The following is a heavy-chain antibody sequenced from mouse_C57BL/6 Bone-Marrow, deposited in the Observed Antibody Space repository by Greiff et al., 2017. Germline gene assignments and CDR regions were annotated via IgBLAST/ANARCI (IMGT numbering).Heavy chain of an antibody. CDR1: GFSLTSYG. Sequence: VKLQESGPGLVQPSQSLSITCTASGFSLTSYGVHWVRQSPGKGLEWLGVIWRGGSTDYNAAFMSRLSITKDNSKSQVFFKMNSLQADDTAIYYCAKKGYYGSSHYYAMDYWGQGTSVTVSS. J-gene: IGHJ4*01. CDR3: AKKGYYGSSHYYAMDY. V-gene: IGHV2-5*01. D-gene: IGHD1-1*01. CDR2: IWRGGST.